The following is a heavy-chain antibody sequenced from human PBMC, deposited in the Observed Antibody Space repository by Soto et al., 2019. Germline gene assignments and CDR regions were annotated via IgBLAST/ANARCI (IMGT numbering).Heavy chain of an antibody. CDR1: GFIFSSYA. CDR2: ISGSGGNT. D-gene: IGHD5-12*01. CDR3: AKDARYSNTWYYFDY. J-gene: IGHJ4*02. Sequence: PGGSLRLSCAASGFIFSSYAMTWVRQAPGKGLEWVSGISGSGGNTYYADSVKGRFTISRDNSKKMLYLQMNSLRAEDTAVYYCAKDARYSNTWYYFDYWGQGTLVTL. V-gene: IGHV3-23*01.